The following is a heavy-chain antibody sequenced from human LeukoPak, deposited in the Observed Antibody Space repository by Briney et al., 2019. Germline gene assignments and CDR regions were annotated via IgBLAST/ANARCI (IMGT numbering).Heavy chain of an antibody. Sequence: PGRSLRLSCAASGFTFSSYGMHWVRQAPGKGLEWVAVISYDGSNKYYADSVKGRFTISRDNSKNTLYLQMNSLRAEDTAVYYCAKECGLTGLDYWGQGTLVTVSS. CDR3: AKECGLTGLDY. CDR2: ISYDGSNK. D-gene: IGHD3-9*01. CDR1: GFTFSSYG. V-gene: IGHV3-30*18. J-gene: IGHJ4*02.